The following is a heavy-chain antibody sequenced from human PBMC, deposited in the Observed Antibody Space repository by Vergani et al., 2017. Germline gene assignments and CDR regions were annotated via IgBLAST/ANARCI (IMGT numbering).Heavy chain of an antibody. V-gene: IGHV3-23*01. J-gene: IGHJ6*02. CDR3: AKVAGLPRNSDYYYYGMDV. Sequence: EVQLLESGGGLVQPGGSLRLSCAASGFTFSSYAMSWVRQAPGKGLEWVSAISGSGGSTYYADSVKGRFTISRDNSKNTLYLQMNSLRAEDTAVYYCAKVAGLPRNSDYYYYGMDVWGQGTTVTVSS. D-gene: IGHD6-19*01. CDR2: ISGSGGST. CDR1: GFTFSSYA.